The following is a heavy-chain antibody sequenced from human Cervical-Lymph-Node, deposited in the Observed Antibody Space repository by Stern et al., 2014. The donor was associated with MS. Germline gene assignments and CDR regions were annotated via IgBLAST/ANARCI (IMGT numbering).Heavy chain of an antibody. V-gene: IGHV1-46*01. CDR2: INPSAGST. Sequence: QVQLVQSGAEVKKPGASVKVSCKASGNTFTRYYIHWVRQAPGQGLEWMGIINPSAGSTRYAQKFQGRVTMTRDTSTSTVYMELSSLRSEDTAVYYCAREVAGHRLGMMDVWGQGTTVTVSS. D-gene: IGHD6-19*01. CDR3: AREVAGHRLGMMDV. CDR1: GNTFTRYY. J-gene: IGHJ6*02.